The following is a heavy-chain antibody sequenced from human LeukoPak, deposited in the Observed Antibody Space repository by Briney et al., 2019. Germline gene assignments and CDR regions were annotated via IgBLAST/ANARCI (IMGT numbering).Heavy chain of an antibody. J-gene: IGHJ4*02. CDR2: ISANIGGT. CDR1: GYTFTDYY. Sequence: GASVKVSCKASGYTFTDYYIHWLRQAPGQGLEWMGWISANIGGTNYAQKFRGRVTMTKDTSISTAYMEPSGLTSDDTAVYYCARDGSFDYWGQGTLVTVSS. CDR3: ARDGSFDY. D-gene: IGHD5-12*01. V-gene: IGHV1-2*02.